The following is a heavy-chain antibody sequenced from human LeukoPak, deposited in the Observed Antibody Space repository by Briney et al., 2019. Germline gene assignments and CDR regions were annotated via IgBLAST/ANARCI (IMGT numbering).Heavy chain of an antibody. CDR1: GYTFTSYG. V-gene: IGHV1-18*01. D-gene: IGHD6-19*01. CDR2: ISAYNGNP. CDR3: ARGSGWYYYYGMDV. J-gene: IGHJ6*02. Sequence: ASVKVSCKASGYTFTSYGISWGGQAPGQGLEGRGWISAYNGNPNYAQHLPGRVTMTTDTSTSTAYMELRSLRSDDTPVYYCARGSGWYYYYGMDVWGQATTVTVSS.